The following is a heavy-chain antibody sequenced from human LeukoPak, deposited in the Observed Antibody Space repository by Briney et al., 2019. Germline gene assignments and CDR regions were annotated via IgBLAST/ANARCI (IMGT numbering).Heavy chain of an antibody. CDR1: GFPFNSFW. CDR2: MNEYSTTI. Sequence: GGSLRLSCAASGFPFNSFWMHWIRQAPGKGLVWVSDMNEYSTTIRYADSVKGRFTISRDNAKSILYLQMNNLRAEDTAMYFCARGGVNPVDHWGQGTLVTVSS. V-gene: IGHV3-74*01. J-gene: IGHJ4*02. D-gene: IGHD1-14*01. CDR3: ARGGVNPVDH.